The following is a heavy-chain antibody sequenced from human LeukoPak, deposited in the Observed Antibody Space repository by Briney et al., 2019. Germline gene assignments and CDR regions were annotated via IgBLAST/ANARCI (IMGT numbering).Heavy chain of an antibody. D-gene: IGHD3-9*01. Sequence: SETLSLTCMDSVGSISSYYWSWIRQPAGKGLEWIGRIYTSESTNYNHSIKSRVTMSVATPKNEFSLKLSSVTAADTAVYYCARDYDILTGYYGGDAFDIWGQGTMVTVSS. CDR2: IYTSEST. CDR1: VGSISSYY. J-gene: IGHJ3*02. V-gene: IGHV4-4*07. CDR3: ARDYDILTGYYGGDAFDI.